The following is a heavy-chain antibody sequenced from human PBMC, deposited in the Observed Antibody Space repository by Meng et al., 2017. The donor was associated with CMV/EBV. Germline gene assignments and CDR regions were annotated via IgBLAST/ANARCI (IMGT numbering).Heavy chain of an antibody. J-gene: IGHJ1*01. CDR1: GFTFSSYA. V-gene: IGHV3-30*02. Sequence: GGSLRLSCAASGFTFSSYAMHWVRQAPGKGLEWAAFIRYDGSNKYYADSVKGRFTISRDNSKNTLYLQMNSLRAEDTAVYYCAKGSRHNIVVVPAPPEYFQHWGQGTLVTVSS. CDR3: AKGSRHNIVVVPAPPEYFQH. CDR2: IRYDGSNK. D-gene: IGHD2-2*01.